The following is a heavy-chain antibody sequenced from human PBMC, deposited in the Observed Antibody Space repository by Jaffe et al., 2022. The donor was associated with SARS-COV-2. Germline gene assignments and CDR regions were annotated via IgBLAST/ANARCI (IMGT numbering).Heavy chain of an antibody. CDR2: IYYSGST. J-gene: IGHJ4*02. V-gene: IGHV4-39*01. CDR3: ARQAVDNWGSGEGDFDY. Sequence: QLQLQESGPGLVKPSETLSLTCTVSGGSISSSSYYWGWIRQPPGKGLEWIGSIYYSGSTYYNPSLKSRVTISVDTSKNQFSLKLSSVTAADTAVYYCARQAVDNWGSGEGDFDYWGQGTLVTVSS. CDR1: GGSISSSSYY. D-gene: IGHD7-27*01.